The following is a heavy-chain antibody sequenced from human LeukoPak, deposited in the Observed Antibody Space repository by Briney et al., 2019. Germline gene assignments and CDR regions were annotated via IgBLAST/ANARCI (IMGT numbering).Heavy chain of an antibody. CDR3: AELGITMIGGV. J-gene: IGHJ6*04. CDR1: GFTLSSYE. D-gene: IGHD3-10*02. CDR2: ISSSGSTI. V-gene: IGHV3-48*03. Sequence: TGGSLRLSCAASGFTLSSYEMNWVRQAPGKGLEWVSYISSSGSTIYYADSVKGRFTISRDNAKNSLYLQMNSLRAEDTAVYCCAELGITMIGGVWGKGTTVTISS.